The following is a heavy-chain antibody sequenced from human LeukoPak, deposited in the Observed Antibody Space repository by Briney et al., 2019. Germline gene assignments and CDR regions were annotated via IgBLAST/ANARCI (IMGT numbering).Heavy chain of an antibody. Sequence: PGGSLRLSCAASGFTFSSYSMNWVRQAPGKGLEWVSSISSSSSYIYYADSVKGRFTISRDNAKNSLYLQMNSLRAEDTAVYYCAGGTYYYDSSGYYYLFWGQGTLVTVSS. V-gene: IGHV3-21*01. CDR3: AGGTYYYDSSGYYYLF. CDR1: GFTFSSYS. D-gene: IGHD3-22*01. J-gene: IGHJ4*02. CDR2: ISSSSSYI.